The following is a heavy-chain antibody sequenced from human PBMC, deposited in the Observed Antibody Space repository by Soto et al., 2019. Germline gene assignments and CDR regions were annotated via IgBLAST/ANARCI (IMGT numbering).Heavy chain of an antibody. J-gene: IGHJ4*02. Sequence: QVQVVQSGAEVEKPGASVKVSCKTSGYTFTNYHVHWVRQAPGQGLEWRGAINPNGGSTTYAQQLQGRVTMTSDSSTSTVYMEMGSLRSDDSAVYYCALPKNTLGWYNFWGQGTLVTVS. CDR1: GYTFTNYH. D-gene: IGHD6-19*01. CDR2: INPNGGST. CDR3: ALPKNTLGWYNF. V-gene: IGHV1-46*01.